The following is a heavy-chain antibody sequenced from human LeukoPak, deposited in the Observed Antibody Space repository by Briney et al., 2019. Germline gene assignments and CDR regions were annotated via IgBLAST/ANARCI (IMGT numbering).Heavy chain of an antibody. CDR2: ISSSGSTI. V-gene: IGHV3-48*02. J-gene: IGHJ4*01. CDR1: GFTFSSYS. D-gene: IGHD3-22*01. CDR3: ASSGYYNSPY. Sequence: GGSLRLSCAASGFTFSSYSMNWVRQAPGKGLEWVSFISSSGSTISYADSVKGRFTISRENAKNSLYLQMNSLRDEDTAVYYCASSGYYNSPYWGQGTLVTVSS.